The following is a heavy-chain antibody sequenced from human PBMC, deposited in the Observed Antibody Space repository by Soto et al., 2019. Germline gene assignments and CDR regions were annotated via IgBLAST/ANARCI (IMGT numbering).Heavy chain of an antibody. J-gene: IGHJ6*02. CDR1: GFTFSSYG. D-gene: IGHD2-2*01. Sequence: GGSLRLSCAASGFTFSSYGMHWVRQAPGKGLEWVAVIWYDGSNKYYADSVKGRFTISRDNSKNTLYLQMNSLRAEDTAVYYCARDERDIVVVPAAIVEDYYYGMDVWGQGTTVTVSS. V-gene: IGHV3-33*01. CDR3: ARDERDIVVVPAAIVEDYYYGMDV. CDR2: IWYDGSNK.